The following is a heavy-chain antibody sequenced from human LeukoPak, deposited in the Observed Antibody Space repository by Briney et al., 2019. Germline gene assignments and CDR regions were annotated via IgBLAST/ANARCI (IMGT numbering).Heavy chain of an antibody. J-gene: IGHJ4*02. CDR1: GYRLSSGYH. D-gene: IGHD5-12*01. Sequence: PSETLSLTCTVSGYRLSSGYHWGWIRQTPGKGLEWLGSIDYSGSIYDNPSLKSRVTISVDTSKNQFSLKLSSVTAADTAVYYCARDLAERYSGYDFYLWGQGTLVTVSS. V-gene: IGHV4-38-2*02. CDR2: IDYSGSI. CDR3: ARDLAERYSGYDFYL.